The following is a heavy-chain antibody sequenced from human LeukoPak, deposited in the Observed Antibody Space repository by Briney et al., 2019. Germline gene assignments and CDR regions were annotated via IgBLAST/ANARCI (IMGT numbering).Heavy chain of an antibody. Sequence: GGSLRLSCTAPGFPFIDYSMNWVRQAPGKGLEWISYIGIESGNTNYADSVKGRFTISADNAKKSLYLQMNSLRVEDTAVYYCARDHNYAFDNWGQGTLVSVSS. J-gene: IGHJ4*02. CDR1: GFPFIDYS. V-gene: IGHV3-48*04. CDR3: ARDHNYAFDN. CDR2: IGIESGNT. D-gene: IGHD5-18*01.